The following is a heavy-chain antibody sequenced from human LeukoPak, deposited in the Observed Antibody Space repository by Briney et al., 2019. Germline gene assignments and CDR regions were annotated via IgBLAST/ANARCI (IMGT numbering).Heavy chain of an antibody. V-gene: IGHV4-34*01. CDR1: GGSFSGYY. J-gene: IGHJ5*02. CDR3: ARGGFDP. CDR2: INHSGST. Sequence: SETLSLTCAVYGGSFSGYYWSWIRQPPGKGLEWLGEINHSGSTNYNPSLKSRFTISVDTSKNQFSLKLSSVTAADTAVYYCARGGFDPWGQGTLVTVSS.